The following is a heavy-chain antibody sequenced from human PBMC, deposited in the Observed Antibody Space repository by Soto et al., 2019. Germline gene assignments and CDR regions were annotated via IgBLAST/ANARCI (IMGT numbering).Heavy chain of an antibody. CDR2: ISYDGSNK. CDR3: ARDPDPDSRVVVVVAATGDY. D-gene: IGHD2-15*01. Sequence: QVQLVESGGGVVQPGRSLRLSCAASGFTFSSYAMHWVRQAPGKGLEWVAVISYDGSNKYYADSVKGRFTISRDNSKNTLYLQMNSLRAEDTDVYYCARDPDPDSRVVVVVAATGDYWGQGTLVTVSS. V-gene: IGHV3-30-3*01. CDR1: GFTFSSYA. J-gene: IGHJ4*02.